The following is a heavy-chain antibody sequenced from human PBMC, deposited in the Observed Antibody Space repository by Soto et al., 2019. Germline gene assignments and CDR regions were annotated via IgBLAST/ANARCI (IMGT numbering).Heavy chain of an antibody. CDR2: ISYDGSNK. Sequence: QVQLVESGGGVVQPGRSLRLSCAASGFTFSSYGMHWVRQAPGKGLEWVAVISYDGSNKYYADSVKGRFTISRDNSKNTLYLQMNSLRAEDTAVYYCAKDAGDGSGSYIPTYYFDYWGQGTLVTVSS. V-gene: IGHV3-30*18. CDR1: GFTFSSYG. D-gene: IGHD3-10*01. J-gene: IGHJ4*02. CDR3: AKDAGDGSGSYIPTYYFDY.